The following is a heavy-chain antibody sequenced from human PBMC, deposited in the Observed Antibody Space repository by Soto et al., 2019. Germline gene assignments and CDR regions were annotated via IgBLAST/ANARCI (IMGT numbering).Heavy chain of an antibody. J-gene: IGHJ4*02. CDR1: GDTFNFYS. CDR3: ASSYGSGYRAFDD. CDR2: VNPIVSMS. V-gene: IGHV1-69*02. D-gene: IGHD3-10*01. Sequence: QVQLVQSGAEVKRPGSSVKVSCKASGDTFNFYSINWVRQAPGLGLEWMGRVNPIVSMSNYAQKFQGRVTMTADKSTSTAYMELSSLRSDDTAIYYCASSYGSGYRAFDDWGQVALVTVSS.